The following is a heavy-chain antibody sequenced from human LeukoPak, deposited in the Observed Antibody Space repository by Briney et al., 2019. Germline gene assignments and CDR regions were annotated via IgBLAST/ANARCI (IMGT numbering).Heavy chain of an antibody. J-gene: IGHJ4*02. Sequence: PGGSLRLSCAASGLTFSTYSMNWVRQAPGKGLEWVSYISSSSSTKYYADSVKGRFTISRDNDKNSLYQQMNSLRAEDTAVYYRAREFSRPDCSGGSCYEMVDSWGQGTLVTVSS. CDR2: ISSSSSTK. CDR3: AREFSRPDCSGGSCYEMVDS. CDR1: GLTFSTYS. V-gene: IGHV3-48*01. D-gene: IGHD2-15*01.